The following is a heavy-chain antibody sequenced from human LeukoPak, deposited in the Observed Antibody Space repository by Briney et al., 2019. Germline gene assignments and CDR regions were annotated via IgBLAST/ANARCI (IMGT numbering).Heavy chain of an antibody. CDR1: GGSISSYY. CDR3: ARVVVVRGGKELDY. V-gene: IGHV4-59*01. CDR2: IYYSGST. Sequence: SETLSLTCTVSGGSISSYYWSWIRQPPGKGLEWIGYIYYSGSTNYNPSLKSRVTISVDTSKNQFSLKLSSVTAADTAVYYCARVVVVRGGKELDYWGQGTLVTVSS. J-gene: IGHJ4*02. D-gene: IGHD3-10*01.